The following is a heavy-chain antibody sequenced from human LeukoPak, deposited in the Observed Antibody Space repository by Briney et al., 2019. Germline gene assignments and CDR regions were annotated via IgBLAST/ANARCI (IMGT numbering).Heavy chain of an antibody. V-gene: IGHV3-53*01. J-gene: IGHJ6*02. CDR3: ATTIVVPAATDYYYYGMDV. CDR2: IYSGGST. Sequence: GGSLRLSCAASGFTVSSNYMSWVRQAPGKGLEWVSVIYSGGSTYYADSVKGRFTISRDNSKNTLYLQMNSLRAEDTAVYYCATTIVVPAATDYYYYGMDVWGQGTTVTVSS. D-gene: IGHD2-2*01. CDR1: GFTVSSNY.